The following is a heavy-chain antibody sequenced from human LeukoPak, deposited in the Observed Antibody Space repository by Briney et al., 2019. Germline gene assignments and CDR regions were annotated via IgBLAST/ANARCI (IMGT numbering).Heavy chain of an antibody. CDR2: ISTYNGNT. CDR3: ARDLTIVAAGTYGY. J-gene: IGHJ4*02. CDR1: GYTFTRYR. Sequence: ASVNVSCKTSGYTFTRYRVSWVRQAPGQGLEWMGWISTYNGNTNYAQNFQGRVTMTTDTSTSTAYMELRSLRSDDTAVYYCARDLTIVAAGTYGYWGQGTLVTVSS. V-gene: IGHV1-18*01. D-gene: IGHD6-13*01.